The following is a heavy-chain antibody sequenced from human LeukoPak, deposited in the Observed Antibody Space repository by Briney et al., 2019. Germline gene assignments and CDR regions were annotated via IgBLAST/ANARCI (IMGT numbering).Heavy chain of an antibody. D-gene: IGHD1-26*01. V-gene: IGHV4-59*08. CDR1: GGSFSNYY. J-gene: IGHJ4*02. CDR2: IYYTGTT. Sequence: KPSETLSLTCTVSGGSFSNYYWNWIRQTPGKGLEWIGYIYYTGTTNYNPSLKSRVTISVDTSKNQFSLKLSSVTAADTAVYYCARGARGSYSYWGQGTLVTVSS. CDR3: ARGARGSYSY.